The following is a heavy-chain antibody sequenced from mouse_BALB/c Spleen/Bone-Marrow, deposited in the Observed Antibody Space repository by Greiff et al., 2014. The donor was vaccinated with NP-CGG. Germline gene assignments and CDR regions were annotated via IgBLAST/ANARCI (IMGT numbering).Heavy chain of an antibody. J-gene: IGHJ4*01. D-gene: IGHD1-1*01. CDR2: IWADGNT. Sequence: VKLVESGPGLVAPSQSLSITCTVSGFSLTSYDVHWVRQPPGKGLEWLGVIWADGNTNYNSALMSRLSISKDNSKSQVFLKMNSLQTDDTAMYYCASYYYGSSYYAMDYWGQGTSVTVSS. CDR3: ASYYYGSSYYAMDY. V-gene: IGHV2-9*02. CDR1: GFSLTSYD.